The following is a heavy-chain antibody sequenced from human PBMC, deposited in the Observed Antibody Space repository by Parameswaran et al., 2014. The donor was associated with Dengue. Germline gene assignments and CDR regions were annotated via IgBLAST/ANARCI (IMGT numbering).Heavy chain of an antibody. J-gene: IGHJ6*03. D-gene: IGHD3-3*01. CDR2: IYSGGST. CDR3: ARGRRTIFGEGRGYYMDV. Sequence: RWIRQPPGKGLEWVSVIYSGGSTYYADSVKGRFTISRDNSKSTLYLQMNSLRAEDTAVYYCARGRRTIFGEGRGYYMDVWGKGTTVTVSS. V-gene: IGHV3-66*01.